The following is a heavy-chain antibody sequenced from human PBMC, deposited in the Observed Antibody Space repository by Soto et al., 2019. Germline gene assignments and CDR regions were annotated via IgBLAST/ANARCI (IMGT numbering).Heavy chain of an antibody. CDR2: IIPILGIA. V-gene: IGHV1-69*02. CDR3: ARTEHYDFWSGYYA. J-gene: IGHJ5*02. Sequence: QVQLVKSGAEVKKPGSSVKVSCKASGGTFSSYTISWVRQAPGQGLEWMGRIIPILGIANYAQKFQGRVTITADKSTSTAYMELSSLRSEDTAVYYCARTEHYDFWSGYYAWGQGTLVTVSS. CDR1: GGTFSSYT. D-gene: IGHD3-3*01.